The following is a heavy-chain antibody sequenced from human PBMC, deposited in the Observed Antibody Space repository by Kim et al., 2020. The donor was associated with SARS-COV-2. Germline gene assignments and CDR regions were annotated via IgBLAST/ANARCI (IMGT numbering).Heavy chain of an antibody. CDR3: VIYGRSYEAVL. D-gene: IGHD1-26*01. J-gene: IGHJ4*02. CDR2: TTRSGDGS. Sequence: GGSLRLSCSGSGFTFSEYAIHWVRRAPGKGLEYVSATTRSGDGSFYADSVEGRFTVSRDNSKNTLYLQMNSLRVEDTAVYYCVIYGRSYEAVLWGQGTLVIVSS. CDR1: GFTFSEYA. V-gene: IGHV3-64D*06.